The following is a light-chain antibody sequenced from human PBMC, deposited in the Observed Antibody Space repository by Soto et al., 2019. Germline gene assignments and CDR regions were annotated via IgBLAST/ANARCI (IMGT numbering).Light chain of an antibody. Sequence: EVLMTQSPATLSVSPGDRATLSSRASQSVTSNLAWYQQKPGQAPRLLIYGASTRATGIPARFSGSGSGTEFTLTISSLQSEDFAVYFCQQYNNWPPITFGQGTRLEIK. CDR2: GAS. V-gene: IGKV3-15*01. CDR3: QQYNNWPPIT. J-gene: IGKJ5*01. CDR1: QSVTSN.